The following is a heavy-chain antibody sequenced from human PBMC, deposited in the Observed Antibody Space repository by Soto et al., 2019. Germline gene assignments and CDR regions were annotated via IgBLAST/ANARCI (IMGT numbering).Heavy chain of an antibody. Sequence: HSETLSLTCTVSGGSITGGSISSTTYYWGWMRQPPGKGLEWIASFFIGGNTYYNPSLKSRVTTSVDTSKNQFSLKLSSVTAADTAVYYCARHTDIVSSTVYNWGQGILVTVSS. J-gene: IGHJ4*02. CDR3: ARHTDIVSSTVYN. V-gene: IGHV4-39*01. CDR2: FFIGGNT. CDR1: GGSITGGSISSTTYY. D-gene: IGHD5-12*01.